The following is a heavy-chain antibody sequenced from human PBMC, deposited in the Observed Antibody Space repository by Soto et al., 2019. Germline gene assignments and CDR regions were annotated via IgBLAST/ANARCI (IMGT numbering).Heavy chain of an antibody. CDR2: IIPIFGTA. V-gene: IGHV1-69*13. CDR1: GGTFSSYA. CDR3: ARGNRRSSWYAGYYYMDV. D-gene: IGHD6-13*01. Sequence: GASVKVSCKASGGTFSSYAVGWVRQAPGQGLEWMGGIIPIFGTANYAQKFQGRVTITADESTSTAYMELSSLRSEDTAMYYCARGNRRSSWYAGYYYMDVWGKGTTVTVSS. J-gene: IGHJ6*03.